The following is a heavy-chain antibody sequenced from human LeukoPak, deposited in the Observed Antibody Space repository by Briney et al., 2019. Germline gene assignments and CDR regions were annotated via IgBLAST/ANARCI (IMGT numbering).Heavy chain of an antibody. Sequence: SETLSLTCTVSGGSISSYYWSWIRQPPGKGLEWIGYIYYSGSTNYNASLKSRVTISVDTSKNQFSLKLSSVTAADTAVCYCARARCSSCSFEYWGQGILVTVSS. CDR2: IYYSGST. CDR1: GGSISSYY. J-gene: IGHJ4*02. D-gene: IGHD6-13*01. CDR3: ARARCSSCSFEY. V-gene: IGHV4-59*01.